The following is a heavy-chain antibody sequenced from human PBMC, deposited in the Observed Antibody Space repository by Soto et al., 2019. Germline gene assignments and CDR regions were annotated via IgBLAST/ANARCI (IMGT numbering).Heavy chain of an antibody. V-gene: IGHV4-31*03. CDR1: DGSISSGGYY. J-gene: IGHJ4*02. Sequence: SETLSLTCTVSDGSISSGGYYWSWIRQHPGKGLEWIGYIYYSGSTYYNPSLKSRVTISVDTSKNQFSLKLSSVTAADTAVYYCARLYCSGGSCYFDYWGQGTLVTVSS. CDR2: IYYSGST. D-gene: IGHD2-15*01. CDR3: ARLYCSGGSCYFDY.